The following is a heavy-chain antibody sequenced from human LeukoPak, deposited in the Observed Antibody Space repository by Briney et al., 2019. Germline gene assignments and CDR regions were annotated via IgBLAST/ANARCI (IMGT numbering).Heavy chain of an antibody. J-gene: IGHJ4*02. V-gene: IGHV3-74*01. Sequence: GGSLRLSCAASGFTFSTYWMHWVRQTPGKGLVWVSRINTDGSTTNYTDSVKGRFTISRDNAKNTLYLQMNSLRAEDTAVYYCARVLQGEWFFDYWGQGTLVTVSS. CDR2: INTDGSTT. CDR1: GFTFSTYW. D-gene: IGHD3-3*01. CDR3: ARVLQGEWFFDY.